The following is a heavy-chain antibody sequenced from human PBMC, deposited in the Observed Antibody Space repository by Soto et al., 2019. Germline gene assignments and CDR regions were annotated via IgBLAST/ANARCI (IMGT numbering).Heavy chain of an antibody. J-gene: IGHJ4*02. Sequence: ASVKVSCKASGFTFTSSAMQWVRQARGQRLEWIGWIVVGSGNTNYAQKFQERVTITRDMSTSTAYMELSSLRSEDTAVYYCAATRITGTNRENRFDYWGQGTLVTVSS. V-gene: IGHV1-58*02. CDR1: GFTFTSSA. CDR2: IVVGSGNT. D-gene: IGHD1-7*01. CDR3: AATRITGTNRENRFDY.